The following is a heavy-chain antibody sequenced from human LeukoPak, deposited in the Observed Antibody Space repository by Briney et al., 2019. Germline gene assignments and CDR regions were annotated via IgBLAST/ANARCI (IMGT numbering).Heavy chain of an antibody. D-gene: IGHD3-3*01. CDR2: IYTSGST. J-gene: IGHJ4*02. V-gene: IGHV4-4*07. Sequence: SETLSLTCTVSGGSISSYYWSWIRQPAGKGLEWIGRIYTSGSTNYNPSLKSRVTMSVDTSKNQFSLKLSPVTAADTAVYYCVYCDFWSGHDYWGQGTLVTVSS. CDR3: VYCDFWSGHDY. CDR1: GGSISSYY.